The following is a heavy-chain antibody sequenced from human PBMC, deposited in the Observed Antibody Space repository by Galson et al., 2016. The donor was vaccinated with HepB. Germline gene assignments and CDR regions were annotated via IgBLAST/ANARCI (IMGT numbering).Heavy chain of an antibody. CDR1: GFTFDDYA. CDR3: ATKRYYYDSTKFGWFDS. CDR2: LSWDSRTI. J-gene: IGHJ5*01. Sequence: SLRLSCAASGFTFDDYAIHWVRQPPGKGLEWVATLSWDSRTIAYADSVKGRFTISRDNTNNLLYLQMDSLRLEDTAVYYCATKRYYYDSTKFGWFDSWGQGTLVTVSS. D-gene: IGHD3-22*01. V-gene: IGHV3-9*01.